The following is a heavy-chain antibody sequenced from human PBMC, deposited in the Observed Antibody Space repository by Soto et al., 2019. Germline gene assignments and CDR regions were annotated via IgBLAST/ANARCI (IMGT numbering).Heavy chain of an antibody. J-gene: IGHJ5*02. CDR3: ARGRLYCTNGVCPYNWFDP. D-gene: IGHD2-8*01. CDR2: IYYSGST. Sequence: PSETLSLTCTVSGGSISSGGYYWSWIRQHPGKGLEWIGYIYYSGSTYYNPSLKSRVTISVDTSKNQFSLKLSSVTAADTAVYYCARGRLYCTNGVCPYNWFDPWGQGALVTVSS. CDR1: GGSISSGGYY. V-gene: IGHV4-30-4*08.